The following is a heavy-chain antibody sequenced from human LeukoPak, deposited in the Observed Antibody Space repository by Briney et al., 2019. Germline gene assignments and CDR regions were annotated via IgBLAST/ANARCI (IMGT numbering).Heavy chain of an antibody. Sequence: SETLSLTCAVSGGSISSSNWWSWVRQPPGKGLEWIGEIYHSGSTNYNPSLKSQVTISVDKSKNQFSLKLSSVTAADTAVYYCARVSFRGVTSPFDYWGQGTLVTVSS. J-gene: IGHJ4*02. D-gene: IGHD3-16*01. CDR2: IYHSGST. CDR1: GGSISSSNW. CDR3: ARVSFRGVTSPFDY. V-gene: IGHV4-4*02.